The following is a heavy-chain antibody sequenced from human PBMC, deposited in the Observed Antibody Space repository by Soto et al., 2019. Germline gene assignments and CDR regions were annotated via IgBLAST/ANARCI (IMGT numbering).Heavy chain of an antibody. J-gene: IGHJ4*02. V-gene: IGHV4-39*01. CDR2: VFYTGFT. Sequence: PSETLSLTCAVSGASISGSYYYWAWLRQSPGKGPEWIGSVFYTGFTSYNPSLESRVSVSVDTSKSQFSLKLSAVPAADTAVYYCATSQKGYNWNYFDHWGQGALVTVSS. CDR3: ATSQKGYNWNYFDH. CDR1: GASISGSYYY. D-gene: IGHD1-20*01.